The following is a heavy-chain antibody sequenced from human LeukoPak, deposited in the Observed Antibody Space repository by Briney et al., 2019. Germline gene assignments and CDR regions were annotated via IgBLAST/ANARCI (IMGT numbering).Heavy chain of an antibody. J-gene: IGHJ4*02. CDR3: ARYRSGWPNYFDY. CDR2: INHSGST. V-gene: IGHV4-34*01. CDR1: GGSFSGYY. D-gene: IGHD6-19*01. Sequence: SETLSLTCAVYGGSFSGYYWSWIRQPPGKGLEWIGEINHSGSTNYNPSLKSRVTISVVTSKNQFSLKLSSATAADTAVYYCARYRSGWPNYFDYWGQGTLVTVSS.